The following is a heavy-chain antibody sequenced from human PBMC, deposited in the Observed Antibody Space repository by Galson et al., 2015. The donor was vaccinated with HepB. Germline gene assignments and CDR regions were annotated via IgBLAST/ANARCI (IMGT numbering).Heavy chain of an antibody. CDR2: ISSSSSTI. D-gene: IGHD1-26*01. V-gene: IGHV3-48*01. CDR3: ARLELLGY. J-gene: IGHJ4*02. CDR1: GYTFSSYS. Sequence: SCKASGYTFSSYSMNWVRQAPGKGLEWVSYISSSSSTIYYADSVKGRFTISRDNAKNSLYLQMNSLRTEDTAVYYCARLELLGYWGRGTLVTVSS.